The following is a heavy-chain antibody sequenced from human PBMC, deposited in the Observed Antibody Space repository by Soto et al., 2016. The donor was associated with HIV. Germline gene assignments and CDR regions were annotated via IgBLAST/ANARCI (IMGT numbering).Heavy chain of an antibody. CDR1: AYSFTAYD. CDR3: ARGVKDLTVILDY. CDR2: MNPNSGNT. J-gene: IGHJ4*02. D-gene: IGHD2-21*01. V-gene: IGHV1-8*03. Sequence: VQLVQSGAEVIKPGASVRVSCKASAYSFTAYDINWVRQAAGQGLEWMGWMNPNSGNTGYAQNFQGRVTFTRNNSINTAYLDLSSLKSEDTAVYYCARGVKDLTVILDYWGQGTVVTVSS.